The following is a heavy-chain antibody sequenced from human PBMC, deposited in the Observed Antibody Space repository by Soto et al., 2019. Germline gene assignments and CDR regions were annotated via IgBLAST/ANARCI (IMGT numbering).Heavy chain of an antibody. D-gene: IGHD6-19*01. J-gene: IGHJ4*02. CDR3: ARRRGWLDY. CDR1: GGSISSYY. Sequence: QVQLQESGPGLVKPSETLSLTCTVSGGSISSYYWSWIRQPPGKGLEWIGYIYYSGSTNYNPSLKXRXPXXVDTSMNQSSLKLSSVTAADTAVYYCARRRGWLDYWGQGTLVTVSS. CDR2: IYYSGST. V-gene: IGHV4-59*08.